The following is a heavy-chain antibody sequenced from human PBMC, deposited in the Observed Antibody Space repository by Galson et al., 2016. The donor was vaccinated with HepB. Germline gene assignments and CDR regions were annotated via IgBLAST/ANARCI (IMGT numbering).Heavy chain of an antibody. CDR1: GDSVYNNGAA. D-gene: IGHD3-10*01. V-gene: IGHV6-1*01. CDR3: ARAVMLGRGMDV. CDR2: TFYGSTWEN. Sequence: CAISGDSVYNNGAAWVWIRQSPSRGLEWLGRTFYGSTWENHYAGSVKHRITISPDTSRNQFSLHLNSVTPEDTALYYCARAVMLGRGMDVWGQGTTVTVSS. J-gene: IGHJ6*02.